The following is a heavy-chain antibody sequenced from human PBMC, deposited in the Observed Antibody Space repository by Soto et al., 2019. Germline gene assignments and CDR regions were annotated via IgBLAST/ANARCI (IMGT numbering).Heavy chain of an antibody. Sequence: QLVQSGAEVKKPGSSVRVSCKASGGIFNNYSVNWVRQAPGQGLEWMGGIIPVFDLIKYELKFQDRLAISADKSTNTAYLDLSSLRYEDTAVYDCERGFSGVVGFFFGMDVWGQGTTVIVSS. CDR3: ERGFSGVVGFFFGMDV. J-gene: IGHJ6*02. CDR1: GGIFNNYS. V-gene: IGHV1-69*17. CDR2: IIPVFDLI. D-gene: IGHD3-3*01.